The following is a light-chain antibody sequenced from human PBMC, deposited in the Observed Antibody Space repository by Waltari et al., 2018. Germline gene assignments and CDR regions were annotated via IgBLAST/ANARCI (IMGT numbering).Light chain of an antibody. CDR3: SSYAGSDIWV. Sequence: QSALPQPPSASGSPGQSVAISCTGTSSDVGGYNYVSWYQQHPGKAPKLMIYEVNKRPSGVPDRFSGSKSGNTASLTVSGLQAEDEADYYCSSYAGSDIWVFGGGTRLTVL. V-gene: IGLV2-8*01. CDR2: EVN. J-gene: IGLJ3*02. CDR1: SSDVGGYNY.